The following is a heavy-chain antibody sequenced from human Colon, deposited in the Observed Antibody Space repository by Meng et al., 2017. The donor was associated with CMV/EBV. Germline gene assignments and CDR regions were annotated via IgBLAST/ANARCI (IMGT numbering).Heavy chain of an antibody. CDR2: MYYTGST. D-gene: IGHD5-12*01. CDR1: NGSITSGGYY. V-gene: IGHV4-31*03. J-gene: IGHJ4*02. CDR3: ARDSGYGHFDY. Sequence: QVHLQGSGPGLVKPSQTLSLSCTVSNGSITSGGYYWSWIRHVPGKGLEWIGYMYYTGSTFYNPSLKSRTTISVSTSDNQFSLKLTSMTAADTAVYYCARDSGYGHFDYWGQGVLVTVSS.